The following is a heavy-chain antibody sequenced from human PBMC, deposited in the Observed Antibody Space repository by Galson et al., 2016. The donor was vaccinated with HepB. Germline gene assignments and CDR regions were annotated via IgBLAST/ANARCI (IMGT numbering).Heavy chain of an antibody. V-gene: IGHV3-7*01. Sequence: SLRLSCAASGFTHFKNYMAWVRQAPGKGLEWLATVNQDGSEIIYADSVRGRFTISRDNGNSVSLQMNSLRVEDTAVYYCSRGGGWLADSWGQGTLVTVSS. J-gene: IGHJ4*02. CDR2: VNQDGSEI. D-gene: IGHD5-12*01. CDR1: GFTHFKNY. CDR3: SRGGGWLADS.